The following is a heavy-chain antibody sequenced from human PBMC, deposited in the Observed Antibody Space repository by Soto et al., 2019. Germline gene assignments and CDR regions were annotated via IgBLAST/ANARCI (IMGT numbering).Heavy chain of an antibody. Sequence: EVQLVESGGGLVQPGGSLRLSCAASGFTFSSYSMNWVRQAPGKGLEWVSYISSSSSTIYYADSVKGRFTISRDNAKNSLYLQMNSLRAEDTDVYYCARGGMYYGSGSYPGYFDYWGQGTLVTVSS. J-gene: IGHJ4*02. CDR1: GFTFSSYS. D-gene: IGHD3-10*01. CDR3: ARGGMYYGSGSYPGYFDY. V-gene: IGHV3-48*01. CDR2: ISSSSSTI.